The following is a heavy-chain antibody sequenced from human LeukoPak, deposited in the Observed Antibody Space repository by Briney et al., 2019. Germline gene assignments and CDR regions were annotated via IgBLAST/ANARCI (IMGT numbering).Heavy chain of an antibody. CDR3: ARDGGVREFDP. CDR1: GFTFSSYS. D-gene: IGHD3-3*01. J-gene: IGHJ5*02. Sequence: PGGSLRLSRAASGFTFSSYSMNWVRQAPGKGLEWVSSISSSSSYIYYADSVKGRFTISRDNAKNSLYLQMNSLRAEDTAVYYCARDGGVREFDPWGQGTLVTVSS. CDR2: ISSSSSYI. V-gene: IGHV3-21*01.